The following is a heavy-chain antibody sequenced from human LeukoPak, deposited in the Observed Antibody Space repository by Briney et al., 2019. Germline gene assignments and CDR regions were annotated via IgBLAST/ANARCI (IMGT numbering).Heavy chain of an antibody. Sequence: WGTLRLSCAASGFTVITNDMTWVRQAPGKGLEWVSVLYSDGNTKYADSVQGRFTISRDNSKNTLYLEMNSLSPDDTAVYYCARGVEPLAANTLAYWGQGTLVTVSS. CDR1: GFTVITND. CDR3: ARGVEPLAANTLAY. V-gene: IGHV3-53*01. D-gene: IGHD1-14*01. J-gene: IGHJ4*02. CDR2: LYSDGNT.